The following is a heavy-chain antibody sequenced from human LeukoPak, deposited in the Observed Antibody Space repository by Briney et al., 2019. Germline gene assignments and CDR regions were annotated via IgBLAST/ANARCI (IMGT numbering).Heavy chain of an antibody. V-gene: IGHV4-39*01. CDR1: GGSISSSSYY. J-gene: IGHJ4*02. CDR3: LTEEGDY. Sequence: PSETLSLTCTVSGGSISSSSYYLGWIRQPPGKGLEWIGSIYYSGSTYYNPSLKSRVTISVDTSKNQFSLKLSSVTAADTAVYYCLTEEGDYWGQGTLVTVSS. CDR2: IYYSGST.